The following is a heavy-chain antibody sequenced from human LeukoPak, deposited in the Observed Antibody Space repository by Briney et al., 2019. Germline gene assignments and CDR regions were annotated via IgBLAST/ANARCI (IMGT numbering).Heavy chain of an antibody. Sequence: GGSLRLSCAASGFTFSSYAMHWVRQAPGKGLEWVAVISYDGSNKYYADSVKGRFTISRDNSKNTLYLQMNSLRAEDTAVYYCARDEYGDHSVGPNYWGQGTLVTVSS. CDR1: GFTFSSYA. V-gene: IGHV3-30*04. J-gene: IGHJ4*02. CDR2: ISYDGSNK. CDR3: ARDEYGDHSVGPNY. D-gene: IGHD4-17*01.